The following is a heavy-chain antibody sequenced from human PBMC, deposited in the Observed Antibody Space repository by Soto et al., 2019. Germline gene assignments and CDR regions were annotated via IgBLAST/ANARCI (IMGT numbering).Heavy chain of an antibody. V-gene: IGHV3-30-3*01. Sequence: GGSLRLSCAASGFTFSSYAMHWVRQAPGKGLEWVAVISYDGSNKYYADSMKGRFTISRDNSKNTLYLQMNSLRAEDTAVYYCARGGSSSRHYYYYGMDVWGQGTTVTVSS. CDR2: ISYDGSNK. J-gene: IGHJ6*02. CDR1: GFTFSSYA. D-gene: IGHD6-13*01. CDR3: ARGGSSSRHYYYYGMDV.